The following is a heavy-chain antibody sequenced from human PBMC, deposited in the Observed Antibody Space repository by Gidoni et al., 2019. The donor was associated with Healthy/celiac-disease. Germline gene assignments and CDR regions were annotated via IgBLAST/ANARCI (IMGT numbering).Heavy chain of an antibody. D-gene: IGHD6-19*01. CDR3: ARDWEADSSGWYPYYFDY. Sequence: EVQLVESGGGLVKPGGSLRLSCAASGFTFSSYSMNWVRQAPGKGLGWVSSISSSSSYIYYADSVKGRFTISRDNAKNSLYLQMNSLRAEDTAVYYCARDWEADSSGWYPYYFDYWGQGTLVTVSS. J-gene: IGHJ4*02. CDR1: GFTFSSYS. V-gene: IGHV3-21*01. CDR2: ISSSSSYI.